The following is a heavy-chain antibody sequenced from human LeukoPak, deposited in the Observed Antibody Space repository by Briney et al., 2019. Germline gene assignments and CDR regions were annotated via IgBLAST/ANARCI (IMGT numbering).Heavy chain of an antibody. D-gene: IGHD2-2*01. J-gene: IGHJ4*02. V-gene: IGHV3-21*01. CDR3: AREGFCSSTGCYVMY. CDR2: ITSDSKNE. Sequence: GGSLRLSCAASGFSFSSYSMNWVRQAPGKGLEWVSFITSDSKNEDYADAVKGRFIVSRDSVKNSLYLQMNSLRGEDTAVYYCAREGFCSSTGCYVMYWGQGTPVTVSS. CDR1: GFSFSSYS.